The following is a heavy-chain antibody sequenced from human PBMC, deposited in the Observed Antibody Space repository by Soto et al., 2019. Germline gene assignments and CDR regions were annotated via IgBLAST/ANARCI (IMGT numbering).Heavy chain of an antibody. CDR3: TRGGVMLSGADSNYVYYYGMDV. V-gene: IGHV1-18*01. Sequence: QVQLVQSGAEVKKPGASVKVSCKASGYTFTSYGISWVRQAPGQGLEWMGWISAYNGNTNYAQKLQGRVTMTTDTSTSTAYMEMTSMRYSDTAAYYCTRGGVMLSGADSNYVYYYGMDVWGQGTTVTVSS. CDR2: ISAYNGNT. CDR1: GYTFTSYG. D-gene: IGHD4-4*01. J-gene: IGHJ6*02.